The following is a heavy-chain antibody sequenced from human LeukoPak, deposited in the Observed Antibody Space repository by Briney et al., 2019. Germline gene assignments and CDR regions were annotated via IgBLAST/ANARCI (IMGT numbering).Heavy chain of an antibody. CDR1: GFTFSDYY. Sequence: PGGSLRLSCAASGFTFSDYYMSWIRQAPGKGLEWVSYISSSGSTIYYADSVKGRFTISRDNAKNSLYLQMNSLRAEDTAVYYCAREMDIVVVPAARHYYYYGMDVRGQGTTVTVSS. D-gene: IGHD2-2*03. J-gene: IGHJ6*02. V-gene: IGHV3-11*01. CDR2: ISSSGSTI. CDR3: AREMDIVVVPAARHYYYYGMDV.